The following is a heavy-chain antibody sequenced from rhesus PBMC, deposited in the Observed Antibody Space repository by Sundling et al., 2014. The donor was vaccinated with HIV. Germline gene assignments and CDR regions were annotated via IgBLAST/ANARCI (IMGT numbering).Heavy chain of an antibody. Sequence: QLQLQESGPGLVKPSETLSLTCAVSGGSISSAYGWSWIRQPPGKGLEWIGGIYGSGGSTEHNPSLKSRVTIAKDTSKNQFSLKLSSVTAADTAVYYCARVILAGTLFDYWGQGVLVTVSS. J-gene: IGHJ4*01. D-gene: IGHD1-1-1*01. CDR1: GGSISSAYG. V-gene: IGHV4-93*01. CDR2: IYGSGGST. CDR3: ARVILAGTLFDY.